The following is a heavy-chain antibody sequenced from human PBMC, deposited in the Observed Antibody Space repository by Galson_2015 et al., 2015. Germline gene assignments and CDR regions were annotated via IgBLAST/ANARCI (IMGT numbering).Heavy chain of an antibody. Sequence: SLRLSCAASGLTFNTYAMTWVRQAPGKGLEWVSTITSSGSYMYYADSVKGRFTISRDNAKNSLYLQMNSLRVEGTALYYCASDGSGWSRDHWGQGTLVTVSS. CDR2: ITSSGSYM. J-gene: IGHJ4*02. CDR3: ASDGSGWSRDH. CDR1: GLTFNTYA. V-gene: IGHV3-21*01. D-gene: IGHD6-19*01.